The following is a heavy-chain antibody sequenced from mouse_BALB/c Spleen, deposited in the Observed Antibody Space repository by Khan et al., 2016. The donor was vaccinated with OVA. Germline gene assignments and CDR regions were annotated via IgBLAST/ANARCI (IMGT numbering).Heavy chain of an antibody. D-gene: IGHD1-1*02. V-gene: IGHV2-6-5*01. Sequence: VELVESGPGLVAPSQSLSITCTVSGFSLTDHGVSWIRQPPGKGLEWLGVIWGGGSTYYNSVLKSRLNISKDNSKTQVFLKMNSLQTDDTAMYYCAKQIWSAYYGMDYWGQGTSVTVSS. CDR3: AKQIWSAYYGMDY. J-gene: IGHJ4*01. CDR2: IWGGGST. CDR1: GFSLTDHG.